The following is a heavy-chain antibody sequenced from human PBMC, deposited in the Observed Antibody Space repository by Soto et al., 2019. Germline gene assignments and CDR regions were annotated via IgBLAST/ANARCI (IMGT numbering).Heavy chain of an antibody. J-gene: IGHJ6*02. Sequence: GSLRLSCTASGFTFGDYAMSWVRQAPGKGLEWVGFIRSKAYGGTTEYAASVKGRFTISRDDSKSIAYLQMNSLKTEDTAVYYCTRTAMDPYYYYYYGMDVWGQGTTVTVSS. CDR2: IRSKAYGGTT. D-gene: IGHD5-18*01. CDR3: TRTAMDPYYYYYYGMDV. CDR1: GFTFGDYA. V-gene: IGHV3-49*04.